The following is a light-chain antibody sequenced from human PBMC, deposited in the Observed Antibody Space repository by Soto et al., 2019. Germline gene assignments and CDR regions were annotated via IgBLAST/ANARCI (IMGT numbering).Light chain of an antibody. CDR1: QSISSY. CDR2: AAS. V-gene: IGKV1-39*01. CDR3: QQYYTNSQAS. Sequence: DIQMTQSPSSLSASVGDRVTITCRASQSISSYLNWYQQKPGKAPKLLIYAASSLQSGVPSRFSGSGSGTEFSLTISNLEPDDFATYHCQQYYTNSQASFGQGTKV. J-gene: IGKJ1*01.